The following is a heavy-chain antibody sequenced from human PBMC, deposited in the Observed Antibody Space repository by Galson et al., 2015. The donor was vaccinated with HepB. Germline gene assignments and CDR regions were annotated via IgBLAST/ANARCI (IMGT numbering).Heavy chain of an antibody. CDR1: GFTFSASA. CDR3: VRDPFNYYYYYMDV. Sequence: SLRLSCAASGFTFSASALHWVRQASGRGLEWVGRIRSRANSYATTYAASVKGRFTISRDDSKNTAYLQMNSLKTEDTAMYYCVRDPFNYYYYYMDVWGKGTTVTVSS. J-gene: IGHJ6*03. V-gene: IGHV3-73*01. D-gene: IGHD3-3*02. CDR2: IRSRANSYAT.